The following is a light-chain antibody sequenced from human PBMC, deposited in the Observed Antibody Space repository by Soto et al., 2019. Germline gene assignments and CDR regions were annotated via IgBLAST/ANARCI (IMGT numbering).Light chain of an antibody. CDR2: GAS. V-gene: IGKV3-15*01. Sequence: EIEMTQSPATLSVSAGDRATLSCRASQRVNSNLAWYQQKPGQAPRLLIYGASTRATGISARFSGGGSGTEFTLTISSLQSEDSAVYYCQQYENWPHSITFGQGTRLE. CDR1: QRVNSN. J-gene: IGKJ5*01. CDR3: QQYENWPHSIT.